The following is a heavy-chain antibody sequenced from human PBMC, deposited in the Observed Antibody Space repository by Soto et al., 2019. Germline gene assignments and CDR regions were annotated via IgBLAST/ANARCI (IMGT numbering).Heavy chain of an antibody. V-gene: IGHV3-23*01. J-gene: IGHJ4*02. CDR1: GFTFSSYA. CDR3: AKDPDRGPHIAVALPLYFDY. D-gene: IGHD6-19*01. CDR2: ISGSGGST. Sequence: GGSLRLSCAASGFTFSSYAMSWVRQAPGKGLEWVSAISGSGGSTYYADSVKGRFTISRDNSKNTLYLQMNSLRAEDTAVYYCAKDPDRGPHIAVALPLYFDYWGQGTLVTVSS.